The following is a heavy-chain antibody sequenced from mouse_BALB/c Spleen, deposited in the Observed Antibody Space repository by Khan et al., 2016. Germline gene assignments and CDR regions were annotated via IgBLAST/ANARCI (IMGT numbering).Heavy chain of an antibody. CDR2: IYPGNGDT. Sequence: QVQLQQPGAELVKPGASVKMSCKASGYTFTSYNMHWVKQTPGQGLEWIGAIYPGNGDTSYNQKFKGKATLTADKSSSTAYMQLSRLTSEDSAVYYCAREGNYFDYWGQGTTLTVSS. CDR1: GYTFTSYN. CDR3: AREGNYFDY. V-gene: IGHV1-12*01. D-gene: IGHD2-14*01. J-gene: IGHJ2*01.